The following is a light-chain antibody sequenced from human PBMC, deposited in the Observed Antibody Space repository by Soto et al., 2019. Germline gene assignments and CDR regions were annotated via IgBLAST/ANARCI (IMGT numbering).Light chain of an antibody. CDR1: QSVSSN. CDR3: QHYYGWPPET. J-gene: IGKJ1*01. Sequence: IVMTQSPATLSVSPWERATLSCRASQSVSSNLAWYQQKPGQAPRLVIHGASTRATGVPARFSASGFGTEFTLTISSLQSEDIAVYYCQHYYGWPPETFGQGTKVDIK. V-gene: IGKV3-15*01. CDR2: GAS.